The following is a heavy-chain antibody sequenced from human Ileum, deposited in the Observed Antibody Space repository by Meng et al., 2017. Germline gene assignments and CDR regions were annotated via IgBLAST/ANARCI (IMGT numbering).Heavy chain of an antibody. CDR1: GGSISSSNW. V-gene: IGHV4-4*02. D-gene: IGHD1-7*01. CDR2: IYHSGST. CDR3: ASLRYNWNYSADY. J-gene: IGHJ4*02. Sequence: QVQLRGWGPGRVKPSGTLSLPCAGSGGSISSSNWWSWVRQPPGKGLEWIGEIYHSGSTNYNPSLKSRVTISVDKSKNQFSLKLSSVTAADTAVYYCASLRYNWNYSADYWGQGTLVTVSS.